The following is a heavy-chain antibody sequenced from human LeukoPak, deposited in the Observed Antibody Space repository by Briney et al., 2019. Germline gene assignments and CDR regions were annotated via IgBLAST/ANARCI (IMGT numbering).Heavy chain of an antibody. CDR1: GFTFSSYA. J-gene: IGHJ4*02. D-gene: IGHD3-22*01. Sequence: GGSLRLSCAASGFTFSSYAMHWVRQAPGKGLEWVAVISYDGSNKYYADSVKGRFTISRDNSKNTLYLQMNSLRAEDTAVYYCAKGCGPYYYDSSGYSPEYYFDYWGQGTLVTVSS. CDR3: AKGCGPYYYDSSGYSPEYYFDY. V-gene: IGHV3-30*04. CDR2: ISYDGSNK.